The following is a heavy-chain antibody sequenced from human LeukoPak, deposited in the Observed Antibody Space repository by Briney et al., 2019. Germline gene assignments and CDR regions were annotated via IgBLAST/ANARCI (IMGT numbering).Heavy chain of an antibody. CDR3: AKRGVVIRVFLVGFHKEAYYFDA. J-gene: IGHJ4*02. CDR2: ISDSGGSP. Sequence: GGSLRLSCAVSGITLGNYGMSWVRQPPGKGLEWVAGISDSGGSPNYADSVKGRFTISRDTPRDTLYLQMNSLRAEDTAVYFCAKRGVVIRVFLVGFHKEAYYFDAWGQGALVTVSS. CDR1: GITLGNYG. V-gene: IGHV3-23*01. D-gene: IGHD3-10*01.